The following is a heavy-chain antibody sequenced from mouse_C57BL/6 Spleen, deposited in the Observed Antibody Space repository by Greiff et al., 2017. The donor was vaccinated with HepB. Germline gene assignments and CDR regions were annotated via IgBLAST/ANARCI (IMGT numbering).Heavy chain of an antibody. CDR2: ISDGGSYT. J-gene: IGHJ1*03. Sequence: EVNVVESGGGLVKPGGSLKLSCAASGFTFSSYAMSWVRQTPEKRLEWVATISDGGSYTYYPDNVKGRFTISRDNAKNNLYLQMSHLKSEDTAMYYCAREGITTVVARYFDVWGTGTTVTVSS. CDR3: AREGITTVVARYFDV. CDR1: GFTFSSYA. V-gene: IGHV5-4*01. D-gene: IGHD1-1*01.